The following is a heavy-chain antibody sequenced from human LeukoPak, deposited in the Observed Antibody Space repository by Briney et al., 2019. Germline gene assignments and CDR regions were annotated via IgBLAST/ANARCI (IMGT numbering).Heavy chain of an antibody. V-gene: IGHV4-59*01. D-gene: IGHD3-9*01. Sequence: SETLSLTCSVSGGSISGYYWSWIRQPPGKGLEWIGYIYSTGGTNYNPSLKSRVTISVDTSKNQFSLKLSSVTAADTAVYYCARSGDYDILTGYYSPDYYYYGMDVWGQGTTVTVSS. CDR3: ARSGDYDILTGYYSPDYYYYGMDV. CDR2: IYSTGGT. CDR1: GGSISGYY. J-gene: IGHJ6*02.